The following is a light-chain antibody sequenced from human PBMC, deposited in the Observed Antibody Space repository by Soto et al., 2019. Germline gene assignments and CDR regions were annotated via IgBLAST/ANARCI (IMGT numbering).Light chain of an antibody. CDR2: GAS. V-gene: IGKV3-11*01. CDR1: QRVSSGY. J-gene: IGKJ5*01. CDR3: QQRNIWPPVT. Sequence: EIVLTQSPGTLSLSPWERATLSCRASQRVSSGYLAWYQQKPGQPPRLLIYGASNRATGIPARFRGSGSGTDFTLTISSLEPEDFAAHYCQQRNIWPPVTFGQGTRLEIK.